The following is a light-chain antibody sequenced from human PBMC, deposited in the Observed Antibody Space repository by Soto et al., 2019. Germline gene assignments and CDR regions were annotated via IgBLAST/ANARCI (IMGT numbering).Light chain of an antibody. CDR2: GAS. CDR3: QQYKSWPYT. V-gene: IGKV3-15*01. J-gene: IGKJ2*01. Sequence: EIVMTQSPATLSVSPGERATLSCRASQSVSDKSAWYQQKPGQAPRLLIFGASTRATGIPARFSGSGSGTEFTLTISSLQSEDFAVYYCQQYKSWPYTFSQGTKLEIK. CDR1: QSVSDK.